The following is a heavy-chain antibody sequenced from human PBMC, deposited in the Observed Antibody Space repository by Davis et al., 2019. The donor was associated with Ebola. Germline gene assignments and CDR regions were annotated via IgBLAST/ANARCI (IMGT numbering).Heavy chain of an antibody. J-gene: IGHJ4*02. CDR2: ISYDGSNK. CDR1: GFTFSSYG. Sequence: GESLKISCAASGFTFSSYGMHWVRQAPGKGLEWVAVISYDGSNKYYADSVKGRFTISRDNSKNTLYLQMNSLRAEDTAVYYCAKAMIVVVITTYFDYWGQGTLVTVSS. V-gene: IGHV3-30*18. CDR3: AKAMIVVVITTYFDY. D-gene: IGHD3-22*01.